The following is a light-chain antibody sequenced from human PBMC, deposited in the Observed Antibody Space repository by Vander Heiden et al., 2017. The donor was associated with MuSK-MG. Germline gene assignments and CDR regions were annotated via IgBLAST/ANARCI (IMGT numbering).Light chain of an antibody. V-gene: IGKV4-1*01. J-gene: IGKJ2*01. Sequence: DIVMTQSPASLAVSLGERATINCKSSQSVLYSSNNRNYLAWYQQKPGQPPKLLIYWASTRESGVPDRFSGSGSGTDFTLTISSLQAEDVAVYYCQHYYSTPYTFGQGTKLEIK. CDR2: WAS. CDR1: QSVLYSSNNRNY. CDR3: QHYYSTPYT.